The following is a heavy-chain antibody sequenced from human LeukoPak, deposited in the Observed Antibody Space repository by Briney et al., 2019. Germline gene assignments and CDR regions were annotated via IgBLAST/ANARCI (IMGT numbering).Heavy chain of an antibody. J-gene: IGHJ3*02. CDR1: GFTFSSYA. CDR2: ISSNGGST. CDR3: ARDAERIRATDGFDI. D-gene: IGHD3-10*01. Sequence: GGSLRLSCAASGFTFSSYAMHWVRQAPGKGLEYVSAISSNGGSTYYANSVKGRFTISRDNSKNTLYLQMNSLRAEDTAVYYCARDAERIRATDGFDIWGQGTMVTVSS. V-gene: IGHV3-64*01.